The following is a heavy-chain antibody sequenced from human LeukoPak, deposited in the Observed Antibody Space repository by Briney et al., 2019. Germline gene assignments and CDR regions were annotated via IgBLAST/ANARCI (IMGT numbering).Heavy chain of an antibody. J-gene: IGHJ4*02. V-gene: IGHV3-7*01. CDR2: IKQDGSEI. Sequence: PGGSLRLSCAASGFTFSTYWMTWVRQAPGKGLEWVANIKQDGSEIYYVDSVKGRFTISRDNAKNSLYLQMNSLRAEDTAVYYCARLPDPHSFDYWGQGTLVTVSS. CDR1: GFTFSTYW. CDR3: ARLPDPHSFDY.